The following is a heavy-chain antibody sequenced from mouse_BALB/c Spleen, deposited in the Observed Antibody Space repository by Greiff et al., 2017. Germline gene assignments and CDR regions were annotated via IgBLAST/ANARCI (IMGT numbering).Heavy chain of an antibody. D-gene: IGHD2-14*01. V-gene: IGHV8-12*01. CDR1: GFSLSTSGMG. CDR2: IYWDDDK. Sequence: ESGPGILQPSQTLSLTCSFSGFSLSTSGMGVSWIRQPSGKGLEWLAHIYWDDDKRYNPSLKSRLTISKDTSRNQVFLKITSVDTADTATYYCARRLGYSYAMDYWGQGTSVTVSS. J-gene: IGHJ4*01. CDR3: ARRLGYSYAMDY.